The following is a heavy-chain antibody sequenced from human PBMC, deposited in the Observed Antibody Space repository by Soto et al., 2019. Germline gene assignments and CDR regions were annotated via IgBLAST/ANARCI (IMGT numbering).Heavy chain of an antibody. D-gene: IGHD2-8*01. CDR1: GFTFSAYW. CDR2: ISDDGSTT. Sequence: HPGGSLRLSGEVSGFTFSAYWIHWVRQVPWKGLIWVSRISDDGSTTTYADSVKGRFTISRDKAKNTLYLQMNSLRADGKGLYYCTRGTRVSSNGTGAHWGQGTLVTFSS. V-gene: IGHV3-74*01. J-gene: IGHJ4*02. CDR3: TRGTRVSSNGTGAH.